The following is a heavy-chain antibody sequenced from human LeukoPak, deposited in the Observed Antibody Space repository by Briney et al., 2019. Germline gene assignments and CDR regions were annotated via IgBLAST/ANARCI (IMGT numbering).Heavy chain of an antibody. CDR1: GYTFTGYY. V-gene: IGHV1-2*02. J-gene: IGHJ3*02. CDR2: INPNSGGT. CDR3: ARDQTYHDFWSGPDAFDI. Sequence: ASVKVSCKASGYTFTGYYMHWVRQAPGQGLEWMGWINPNSGGTNYAQKFQGRVTMTRDTSISTAYMELSRLRSDDTAVYYCARDQTYHDFWSGPDAFDIWGQGTMVTVSS. D-gene: IGHD3-3*01.